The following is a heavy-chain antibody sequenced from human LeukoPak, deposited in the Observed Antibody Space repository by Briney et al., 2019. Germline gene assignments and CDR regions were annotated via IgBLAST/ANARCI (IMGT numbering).Heavy chain of an antibody. CDR2: ISAYNGNT. Sequence: ASVKVSCKASGYTFTGYGISWVRQAPGQGLEWMGWISAYNGNTNYAQKLQGRVTMTTDTSTSTAYMELRSLRSDDTAVYYCARDNPKGPVTTESLDYWGQGTLVTVSS. CDR1: GYTFTGYG. CDR3: ARDNPKGPVTTESLDY. V-gene: IGHV1-18*01. J-gene: IGHJ4*02. D-gene: IGHD4-17*01.